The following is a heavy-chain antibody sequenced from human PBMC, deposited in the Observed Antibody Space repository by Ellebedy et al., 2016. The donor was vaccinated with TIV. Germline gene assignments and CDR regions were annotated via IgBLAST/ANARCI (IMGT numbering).Heavy chain of an antibody. CDR2: IYQDGSDQ. V-gene: IGHV3-7*01. J-gene: IGHJ5*02. CDR3: ARRGSYGDYAVQVNSWFDR. Sequence: PGGSLRLSCAASGFSFRSYWMSWVRQAPGKGLEWVANIYQDGSDQYYVDSVTGRFTISRDNANKLLFLQMNSLRADDTAVYYCARRGSYGDYAVQVNSWFDRWGQGTLVTVSS. CDR1: GFSFRSYW. D-gene: IGHD4-17*01.